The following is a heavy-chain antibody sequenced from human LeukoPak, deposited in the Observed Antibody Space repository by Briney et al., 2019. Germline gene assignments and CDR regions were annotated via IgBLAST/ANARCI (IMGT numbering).Heavy chain of an antibody. CDR2: IYHSGST. V-gene: IGHV4-34*01. D-gene: IGHD1-26*01. CDR1: GGSFSGYY. Sequence: SETLSLTCAVYGGSFSGYYWSWIRQPPGKGLEWIGSIYHSGSTYYNPSLKSRVTISVDTSKNQFSLKLSSVTAADTAVYYCARLTRNSGSYYFDYWGQGTLVTVSS. J-gene: IGHJ4*02. CDR3: ARLTRNSGSYYFDY.